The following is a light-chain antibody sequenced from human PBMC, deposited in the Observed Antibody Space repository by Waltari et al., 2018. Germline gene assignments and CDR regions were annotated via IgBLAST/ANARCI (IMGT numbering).Light chain of an antibody. CDR2: VNSDGSH. V-gene: IGLV4-69*01. Sequence: QLVLTQSPSASASLGASVKLTCTLSSGHSSNIIAWHQQQPEKGPRYLMKVNSDGSHSKGDEIHDRFSGSSSGAERYLTISSLQPEDEADYYCQTGGHGTWVFGGGTKLTVL. CDR1: SGHSSNI. CDR3: QTGGHGTWV. J-gene: IGLJ3*02.